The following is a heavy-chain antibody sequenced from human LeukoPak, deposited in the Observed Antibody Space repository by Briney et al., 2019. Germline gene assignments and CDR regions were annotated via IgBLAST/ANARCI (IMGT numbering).Heavy chain of an antibody. CDR2: IYYSGST. J-gene: IGHJ4*02. D-gene: IGHD3-22*01. CDR1: GGSISSGGYY. Sequence: SQTLSLTCTVSGGSISSGGYYWSWIRQYPGKGLEWIGYIYYSGSTYYNPSLKSRVTISVGTSKNQFSLKLSSVTAADTAVYYCARDTLGYDSSGYYYGNFDYWGQGTLVTVSS. CDR3: ARDTLGYDSSGYYYGNFDY. V-gene: IGHV4-31*03.